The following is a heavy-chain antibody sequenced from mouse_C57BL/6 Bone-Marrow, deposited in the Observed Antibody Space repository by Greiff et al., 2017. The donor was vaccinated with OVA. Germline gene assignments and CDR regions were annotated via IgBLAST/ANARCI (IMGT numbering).Heavy chain of an antibody. CDR2: FLPGSGST. Sequence: QVQLQQSGAELMKPGASVKLSCKATGYTFTGYWIAWVKQRPGHGLEWIGEFLPGSGSTNYNEKFKGKATFTADTSSNTAYRQLSSLTTDESAIYYCARWGWCSWFAYWGQGTLVTVSA. V-gene: IGHV1-9*01. J-gene: IGHJ3*01. CDR3: ARWGWCSWFAY. CDR1: GYTFTGYW. D-gene: IGHD1-1*02.